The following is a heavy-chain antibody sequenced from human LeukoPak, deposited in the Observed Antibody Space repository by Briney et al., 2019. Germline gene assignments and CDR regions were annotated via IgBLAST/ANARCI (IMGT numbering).Heavy chain of an antibody. V-gene: IGHV1-24*01. CDR1: GYTLTELS. Sequence: ASVKVSCKVSGYTLTELSMHWVRQAPGKGGEWMGRFDPEDGETIYAQKFQGRVTMTEDTSTNTAYMELSSLRSEDTAVYYCATQQLVRFVLRFQHWGQGTLVTVSS. J-gene: IGHJ1*01. CDR2: FDPEDGET. D-gene: IGHD6-13*01. CDR3: ATQQLVRFVLRFQH.